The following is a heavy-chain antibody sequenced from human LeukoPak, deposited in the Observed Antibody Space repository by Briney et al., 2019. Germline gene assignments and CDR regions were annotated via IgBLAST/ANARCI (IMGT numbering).Heavy chain of an antibody. D-gene: IGHD5-12*01. CDR3: AKGAYDYIEMGYFDY. CDR2: IIASSGST. J-gene: IGHJ4*02. V-gene: IGHV3-23*01. CDR1: GFSLSNSA. Sequence: GGSLRLSCAASGFSLSNSAMGWVRQAPGKGLEWVSLIIASSGSTFYADSVKGRFTISRDNSKNTLYLQMNSLRAEDTAVYYCAKGAYDYIEMGYFDYWGQGTLVTVSS.